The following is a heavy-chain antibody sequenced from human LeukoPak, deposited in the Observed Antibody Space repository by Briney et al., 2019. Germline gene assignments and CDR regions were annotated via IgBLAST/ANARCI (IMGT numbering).Heavy chain of an antibody. D-gene: IGHD5-18*01. J-gene: IGHJ6*03. CDR2: ISGSGGST. V-gene: IGHV3-23*01. CDR3: AKDGYSYGHGAYYYYYYMDV. Sequence: PGGTLRLSCAASGFTFSSYGMSWVRQAPGKGLEWVSAISGSGGSTYYADSVKGRFTISRDNSKNTLYLQMNSLRAEDTAVYYCAKDGYSYGHGAYYYYYYMDVWGKGTTVTVSS. CDR1: GFTFSSYG.